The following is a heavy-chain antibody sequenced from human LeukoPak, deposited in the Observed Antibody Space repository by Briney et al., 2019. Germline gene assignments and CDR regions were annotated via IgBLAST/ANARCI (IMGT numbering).Heavy chain of an antibody. V-gene: IGHV3-23*01. CDR1: GFTFSSYA. CDR3: AKDKGIKDCSSTSCSDPFDY. J-gene: IGHJ4*02. D-gene: IGHD2-2*01. CDR2: IFGSGGST. Sequence: GGSLRLSCAASGFTFSSYAMSWVRQAPGKGLEWVAAIFGSGGSTYYADSVNGRFTISRDNSNNTLYLQMNSLRAEDTAVYYCAKDKGIKDCSSTSCSDPFDYWGQGTLVTVSS.